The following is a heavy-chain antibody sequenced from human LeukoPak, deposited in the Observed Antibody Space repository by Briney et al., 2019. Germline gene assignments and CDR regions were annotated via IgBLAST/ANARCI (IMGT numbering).Heavy chain of an antibody. J-gene: IGHJ6*03. CDR2: INPNSGGT. D-gene: IGHD2-2*01. V-gene: IGHV1-2*02. CDR1: GYTFTGYY. CDR3: ARGGSPIFYYYMDV. Sequence: SVKVSCKASGYTFTGYYMHWVRQAPGQGLEWMGWINPNSGGTNYAQKFQGRVTLTRDTSISTTYMELSRLKSDDTAIYYCARGGSPIFYYYMDVWGEGTTVTISS.